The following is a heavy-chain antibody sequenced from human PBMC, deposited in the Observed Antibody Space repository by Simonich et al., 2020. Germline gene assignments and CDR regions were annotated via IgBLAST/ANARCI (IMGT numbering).Heavy chain of an antibody. V-gene: IGHV1-18*01. Sequence: QVQLVQSGAEVKKPGASVKVSCKASGYTFTSYGISWGRQAPGQGLGWMGWSSAYNGNTNYAKKLQGRVTMTTDTSTSTAYMELRSLRSDDTAVYYCARSTTGTTAFDIWGQGTMVTVSS. CDR1: GYTFTSYG. CDR2: SSAYNGNT. D-gene: IGHD1-1*01. J-gene: IGHJ3*02. CDR3: ARSTTGTTAFDI.